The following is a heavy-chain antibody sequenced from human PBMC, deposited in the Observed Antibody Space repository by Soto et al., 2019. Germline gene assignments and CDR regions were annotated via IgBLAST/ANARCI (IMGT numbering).Heavy chain of an antibody. CDR3: ARDRGTWKDFGY. Sequence: EVQLVESGGGLVKPGGSLRLSCAAYGFNFSAYTINWIRHVPGRGLEWVSSISGGSTYIFYADSLRGRFTISRDNAKNSVSLQMNSLSADDTAVYYCARDRGTWKDFGYWGQGTLVSVSS. J-gene: IGHJ4*02. CDR2: ISGGSTYI. V-gene: IGHV3-21*01. D-gene: IGHD1-1*01. CDR1: GFNFSAYT.